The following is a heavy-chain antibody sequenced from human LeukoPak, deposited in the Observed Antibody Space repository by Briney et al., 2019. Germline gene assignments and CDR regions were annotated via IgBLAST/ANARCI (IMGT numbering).Heavy chain of an antibody. V-gene: IGHV1-69*06. D-gene: IGHD1-26*01. CDR2: IIPIFGTA. CDR3: ARQGTGVGATYNY. Sequence: SVEVSCKASGGTFSSYAISWVRQAPGQGLEWMGGIIPIFGTANYAQKFQGRVTITADKSTSTAYMELSSLRSEDTAVYYCARQGTGVGATYNYWGQGTLVTVSS. CDR1: GGTFSSYA. J-gene: IGHJ4*02.